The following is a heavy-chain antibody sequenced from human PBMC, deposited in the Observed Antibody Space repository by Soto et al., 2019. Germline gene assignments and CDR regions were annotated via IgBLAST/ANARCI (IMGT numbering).Heavy chain of an antibody. CDR1: LASISYFY. Sequence: SETLSLTCPVSLASISYFYWIWIRQSAGNRLEWIGRIYTRGGTDYHPSLKSRATISIDTSKNQVSLRLTSVTAAAPAVYYCARGGTYYLESWGQGTLVTVSS. V-gene: IGHV4-4*07. CDR3: ARGGTYYLES. CDR2: IYTRGGT. J-gene: IGHJ4*02. D-gene: IGHD1-26*01.